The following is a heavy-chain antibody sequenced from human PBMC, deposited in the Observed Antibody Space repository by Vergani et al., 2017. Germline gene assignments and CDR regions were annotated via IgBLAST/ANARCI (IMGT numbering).Heavy chain of an antibody. Sequence: QVQLQESGPGLVKPSETLSLTCTVSGGSISSYYWSWIRQPAGKGLEWIGRIYTSGSTNYNPSLKSRVTMAVDTSKNQFSLKLSSVTAADTAVYYCARDSGYCRGGSGSPREAFDIWGQGTMVTVSS. CDR2: IYTSGST. D-gene: IGHD2-15*01. CDR3: ARDSGYCRGGSGSPREAFDI. V-gene: IGHV4-4*07. CDR1: GGSISSYY. J-gene: IGHJ3*02.